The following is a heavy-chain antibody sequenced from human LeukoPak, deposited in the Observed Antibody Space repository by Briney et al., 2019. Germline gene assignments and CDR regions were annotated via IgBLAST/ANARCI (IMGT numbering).Heavy chain of an antibody. Sequence: GGSLRLSCAASRFTFSSYAMSWVRQAPGKGLEWVSAISGSGGSTYYADSVKGRFTISRDNSKNTLYLQMNSLRAEDTAVYYCARSRDVVITSLSYWGQGTLVTVSS. J-gene: IGHJ4*02. V-gene: IGHV3-23*01. D-gene: IGHD3-22*01. CDR1: RFTFSSYA. CDR3: ARSRDVVITSLSY. CDR2: ISGSGGST.